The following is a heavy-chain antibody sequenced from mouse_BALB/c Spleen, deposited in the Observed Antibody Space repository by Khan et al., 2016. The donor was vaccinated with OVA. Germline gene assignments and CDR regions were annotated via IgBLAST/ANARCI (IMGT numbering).Heavy chain of an antibody. D-gene: IGHD2-3*01. V-gene: IGHV5-12*02. CDR1: GFTFSDYY. Sequence: EVELVESGGGLVQPGGSLKLSCATSGFTFSDYYMYWVRQTPEKRLEWVAYISIRGSTTYYPDTLRGRFTISRDNAKNTLFLQMSRLKSEDTAIYYCAREGDDGGLAYWGQGTLVTVSA. CDR2: ISIRGSTT. J-gene: IGHJ3*01. CDR3: AREGDDGGLAY.